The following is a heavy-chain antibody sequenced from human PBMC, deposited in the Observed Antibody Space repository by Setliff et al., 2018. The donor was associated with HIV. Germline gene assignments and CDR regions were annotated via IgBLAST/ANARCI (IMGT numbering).Heavy chain of an antibody. Sequence: GGSLRLSCAASGLNFNMYWMSWVRQAPGKGLEWVSYISSSGSTIYYADSVKGRFTISRDNAQNSLSLQMNSLRAEDTAVYYCARDQGSGWYDPWGQGTLVTVSS. CDR1: GLNFNMYW. J-gene: IGHJ5*02. CDR3: ARDQGSGWYDP. V-gene: IGHV3-48*04. D-gene: IGHD6-19*01. CDR2: ISSSGSTI.